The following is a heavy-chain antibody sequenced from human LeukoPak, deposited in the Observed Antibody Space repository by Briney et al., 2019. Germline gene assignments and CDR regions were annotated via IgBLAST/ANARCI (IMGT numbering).Heavy chain of an antibody. V-gene: IGHV3-23*01. CDR1: GFTFSSYA. J-gene: IGHJ6*03. D-gene: IGHD1-26*01. CDR2: ISGSGGGT. CDR3: AKNRGAGSHYYYHMNV. Sequence: GGSLRLSCAASGFTFSSYAMSWVRQAPGKGLEWVSLISGSGGGTYYADSVEGRFTISRDNSKNTLYLQLNSLRVEDTAVYYCAKNRGAGSHYYYHMNVWGKGTTVTVSS.